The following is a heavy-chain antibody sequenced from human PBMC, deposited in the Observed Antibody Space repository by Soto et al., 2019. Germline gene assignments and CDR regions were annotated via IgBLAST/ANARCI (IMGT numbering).Heavy chain of an antibody. V-gene: IGHV4-59*01. CDR3: ARVGGVAARTFDY. J-gene: IGHJ4*02. CDR2: LYYSDNT. CDR1: GGSIRPFY. Sequence: SETLSLTCTVSGGSIRPFYWSWVRQPPGKGLEWIGYLYYSDNTNYNPSLKSRVTISVDASKNQVSLRLTSVTAADTAVYYCARVGGVAARTFDYWGQGTVVTVSS. D-gene: IGHD3-16*01.